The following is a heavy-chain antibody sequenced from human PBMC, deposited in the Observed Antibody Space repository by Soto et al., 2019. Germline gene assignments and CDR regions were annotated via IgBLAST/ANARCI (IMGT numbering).Heavy chain of an antibody. J-gene: IGHJ3*02. CDR3: ARASQQLVGDAFDI. CDR2: INHSGST. Sequence: SETLSLTCAVYGGSFSGYYWSWIRQPPGEGLEWIGEINHSGSTNYNPSLKSRVTISVDTSKNQFSLKLSSVTAADTAVYYCARASQQLVGDAFDIWGQGTMVTASS. D-gene: IGHD6-13*01. CDR1: GGSFSGYY. V-gene: IGHV4-34*01.